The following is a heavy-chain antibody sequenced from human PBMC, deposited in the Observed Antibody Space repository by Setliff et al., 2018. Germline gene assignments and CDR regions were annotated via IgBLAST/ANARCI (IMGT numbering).Heavy chain of an antibody. V-gene: IGHV4-34*01. CDR1: GGSFSDYH. J-gene: IGHJ6*03. CDR2: INHSGSS. CDR3: VRLDRRENSFGYPNGDYVDV. Sequence: KPSETLSLTCAVYGGSFSDYHWSWIRQTPGKGLEWIGKINHSGSSTYNPSLKSRVTISLYTSKSQFSVKLNSVTAADTAVYYCVRLDRRENSFGYPNGDYVDVWGKGTTVTVSS. D-gene: IGHD5-18*01.